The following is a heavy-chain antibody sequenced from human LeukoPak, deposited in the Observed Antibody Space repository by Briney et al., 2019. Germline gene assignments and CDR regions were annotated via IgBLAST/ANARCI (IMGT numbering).Heavy chain of an antibody. CDR2: IYPGDSDT. Sequence: GKSLKVSCKGSGYSFTSYWIGWVRQMPGKGLEWMGIIYPGDSDTRYSPSFQGQVTISADKSISTAYLQWSSLKASDTAMYYCARGGELRDSWFDPWGQGTLVTVSS. CDR1: GYSFTSYW. CDR3: ARGGELRDSWFDP. J-gene: IGHJ5*02. V-gene: IGHV5-51*01. D-gene: IGHD1-26*01.